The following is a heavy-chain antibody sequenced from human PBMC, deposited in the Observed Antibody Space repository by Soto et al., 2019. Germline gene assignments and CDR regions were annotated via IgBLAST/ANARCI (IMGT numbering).Heavy chain of an antibody. CDR3: AKGGATVTTD. CDR1: GFTFSSYA. CDR2: ISSGGTT. V-gene: IGHV3-23*01. D-gene: IGHD4-17*01. J-gene: IGHJ4*02. Sequence: VQLLESGGALVQPGGSLRLSCAASGFTFSSYAMSWVRQAPGKGLEWVSSISSGGTTYYADSVKGRFTISRDDSENTLYLQMSTLRAEDTAVYYCAKGGATVTTDWGQGTLVTVSS.